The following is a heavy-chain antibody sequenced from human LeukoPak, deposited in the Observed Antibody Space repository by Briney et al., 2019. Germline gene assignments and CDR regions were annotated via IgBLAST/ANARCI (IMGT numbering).Heavy chain of an antibody. CDR3: ARSTEDTATVTGF. D-gene: IGHD5-18*01. V-gene: IGHV4-59*02. Sequence: MTSETLSLTCTVSGGSVRSYYWSWIRQPPGKRLEWIGYIYHSGSTSYNPSLKSRVTILIDTSRNQFSLKLTSVSAAATAVSYCARSTEDTATVTGFWGQGTLVTVSS. J-gene: IGHJ4*02. CDR2: IYHSGST. CDR1: GGSVRSYY.